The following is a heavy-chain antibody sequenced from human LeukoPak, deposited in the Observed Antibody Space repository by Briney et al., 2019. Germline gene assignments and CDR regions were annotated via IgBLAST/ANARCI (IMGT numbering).Heavy chain of an antibody. CDR3: ARDRGGGHMDV. CDR2: IGTAGDT. V-gene: IGHV3-13*01. D-gene: IGHD2-15*01. J-gene: IGHJ6*03. Sequence: GGSLRLSCAASGFTFSSYDMHWVRQPTGKGLEWVSAIGTAGDTYYSHSVKGRFTISRENAKNSLYLQMNSLRAGDTAVYYCARDRGGGHMDVWGKGTTVTISS. CDR1: GFTFSSYD.